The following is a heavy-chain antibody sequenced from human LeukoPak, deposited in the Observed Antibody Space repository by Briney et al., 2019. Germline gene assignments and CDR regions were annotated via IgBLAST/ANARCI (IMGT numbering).Heavy chain of an antibody. CDR3: PRHRDYYDS. Sequence: SEALSLTCTVSGASINNNFWTWIRQPPGKRLEWIGYIYSSGSANYNPSLKSRVIISGDTSKNQISLTLTSVTAADTALYFCPRHRDYYDSWGHGTLVTVSS. J-gene: IGHJ4*01. V-gene: IGHV4-59*08. CDR1: GASINNNF. D-gene: IGHD3-22*01. CDR2: IYSSGSA.